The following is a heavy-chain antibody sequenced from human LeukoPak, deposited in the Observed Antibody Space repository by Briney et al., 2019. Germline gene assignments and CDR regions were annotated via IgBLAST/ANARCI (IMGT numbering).Heavy chain of an antibody. Sequence: SETLSLTCAVYGGSFSGYYWSWLRQPPGKGLEWIGEINHSGSTNYNPSLTSRVTISVDTSKNQFSLKLSSVTAADTAVYYCAREVRDYGDSNYYFDYWGQGTLVTVSS. CDR1: GGSFSGYY. J-gene: IGHJ4*02. D-gene: IGHD4-17*01. CDR2: INHSGST. V-gene: IGHV4-34*01. CDR3: AREVRDYGDSNYYFDY.